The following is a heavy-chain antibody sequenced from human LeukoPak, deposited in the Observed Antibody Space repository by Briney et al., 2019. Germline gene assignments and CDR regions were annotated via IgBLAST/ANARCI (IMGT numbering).Heavy chain of an antibody. V-gene: IGHV4-34*01. CDR1: GGSFSGYY. D-gene: IGHD1/OR15-1a*01. J-gene: IGHJ4*02. CDR2: INHSGST. CDR3: AHWNTSVDY. Sequence: KTSETLSLTCAVYGGSFSGYYWSWIRQPPGKGLEWIGEINHSGSTNYNPSLKSRVTISVDTSKNQFSLKLSSVTAADTAVYYCAHWNTSVDYWGQGTLVTVSS.